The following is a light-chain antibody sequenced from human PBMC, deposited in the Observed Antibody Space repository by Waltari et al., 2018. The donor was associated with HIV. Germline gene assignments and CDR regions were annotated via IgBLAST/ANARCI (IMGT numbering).Light chain of an antibody. J-gene: IGLJ2*01. CDR3: SSYANKNGFYVV. V-gene: IGLV2-8*01. CDR1: NSDLGGYNY. Sequence: QSALTQPPSASGSPGQPVTIPCTRTNSDLGGYNYVHWYQHHPDKAPKLVISEVTKRPSGVPGRFSGSKSGTTASLTVSGLQAEDEADYYCSSYANKNGFYVVFGGGTRLTVL. CDR2: EVT.